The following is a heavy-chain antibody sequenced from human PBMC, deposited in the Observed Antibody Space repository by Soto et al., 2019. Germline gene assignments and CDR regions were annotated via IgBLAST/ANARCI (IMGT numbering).Heavy chain of an antibody. CDR2: ISGSGYTA. J-gene: IGHJ4*02. D-gene: IGHD5-12*01. CDR3: AKARGVATIKSNFDY. CDR1: GLTSRSHA. V-gene: IGHV3-23*01. Sequence: EVQLLESGGGLVQPGGSLRLSCVVSGLTSRSHAMSWVRQAPGQGLEWVAGISGSGYTAYYPDSVRGRFTISRDNSKNTFYLQIDTPRADATAVYYCAKARGVATIKSNFDYWGQGTLVTVSS.